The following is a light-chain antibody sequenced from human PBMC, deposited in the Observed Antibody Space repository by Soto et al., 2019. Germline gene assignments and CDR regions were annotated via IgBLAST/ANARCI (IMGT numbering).Light chain of an antibody. V-gene: IGKV1-39*01. CDR3: QQSFTTPLS. CDR1: QSVNKY. J-gene: IGKJ4*01. Sequence: DIQMTQSPSSLSASVGDRVTISCRASQSVNKYLNWYQQKPGNVPTLLIYAASTLQGGVPSRFNGSGFGTDFTVTISNLQPEDFATYYWQQSFTTPLSFGGGTKVEIK. CDR2: AAS.